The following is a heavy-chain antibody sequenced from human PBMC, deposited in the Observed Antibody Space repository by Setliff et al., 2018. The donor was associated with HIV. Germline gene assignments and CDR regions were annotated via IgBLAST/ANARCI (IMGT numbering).Heavy chain of an antibody. D-gene: IGHD3-22*01. Sequence: SETLSLTCAASGYSINSGFSRAWIRQPPGQGPQWIGSIYQSGSIYYNPSLQSRVTISVDSSKNQFSLKLSSVTAADTAVYYCARAASYYDSSGYWAPPKYFDYWGQGTLVTVSS. CDR2: IYQSGSI. CDR3: ARAASYYDSSGYWAPPKYFDY. J-gene: IGHJ4*02. V-gene: IGHV4-38-2*01. CDR1: GYSINSGFS.